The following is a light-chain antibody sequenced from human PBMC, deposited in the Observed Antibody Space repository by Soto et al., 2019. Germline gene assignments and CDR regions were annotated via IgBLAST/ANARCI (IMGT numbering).Light chain of an antibody. V-gene: IGKV1-12*01. J-gene: IGKJ4*01. Sequence: DIQMTQSPSSVSASVGDRVTITCRASQDINNWLAWYQQKPGKAPKLLIHGASNLQSGVPSRFSGSGSGTDFTLTIRSLQPEDFATYYCQHANNFPRTFGGGTKVEIK. CDR3: QHANNFPRT. CDR1: QDINNW. CDR2: GAS.